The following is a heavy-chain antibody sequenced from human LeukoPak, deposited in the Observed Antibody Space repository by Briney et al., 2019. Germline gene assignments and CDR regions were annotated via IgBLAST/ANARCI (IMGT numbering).Heavy chain of an antibody. CDR2: ISTSGDT. CDR1: GGSISSNNHY. V-gene: IGHV4-61*02. J-gene: IGHJ5*02. D-gene: IGHD2-21*01. Sequence: SETLSLTCTVSGGSISSNNHYWSWIRQPAGKGLEWIGRISTSGDTHYNPSLMSRVTMSIDTSKNQFSLKLSSVTAADTAVYYCARRPGAGSRDCWFDPWGQGTLVIVSS. CDR3: ARRPGAGSRDCWFDP.